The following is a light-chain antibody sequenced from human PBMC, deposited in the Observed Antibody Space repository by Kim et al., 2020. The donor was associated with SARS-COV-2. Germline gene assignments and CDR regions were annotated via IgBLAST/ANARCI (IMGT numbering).Light chain of an antibody. J-gene: IGLJ1*01. V-gene: IGLV2-8*01. Sequence: GHSVTICCTGNSIDVGGYSVVSYYQQHPGKAARLMFYEVSKRPSGVPDRFSGSKSGNTASLTVSGLQAEDEADYYCSSYAGSNSAVFGTGTKVTVL. CDR1: SIDVGGYSV. CDR3: SSYAGSNSAV. CDR2: EVS.